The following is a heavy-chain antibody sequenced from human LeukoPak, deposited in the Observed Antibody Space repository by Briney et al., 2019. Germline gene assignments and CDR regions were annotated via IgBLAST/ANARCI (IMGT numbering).Heavy chain of an antibody. Sequence: GGSLRLSCAASGFTFSSYAMSWVRQAPGKGLEWVSAISGSGGSTYYADSVKGRFTISRDNSKNTLYLQMNSLRAEDTAVYYCAKVVRYYDSSGISGGWGQGTLVTVSS. V-gene: IGHV3-23*01. D-gene: IGHD3-22*01. CDR1: GFTFSSYA. J-gene: IGHJ4*02. CDR2: ISGSGGST. CDR3: AKVVRYYDSSGISGG.